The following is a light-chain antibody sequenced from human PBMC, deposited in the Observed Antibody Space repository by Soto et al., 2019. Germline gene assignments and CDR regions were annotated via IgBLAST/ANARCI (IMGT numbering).Light chain of an antibody. CDR3: HQYDRWSEA. Sequence: EIVMTQSPATLSLSPGDRATLSCRASQSVRSNFAGYQHKPGQAPRLLIYAASTWATAVPARFSASGSGTEFTLTIRGLQSEDFAVYYCHQYDRWSEAFGQGTRLEIK. CDR1: QSVRSN. J-gene: IGKJ5*01. V-gene: IGKV3-15*01. CDR2: AAS.